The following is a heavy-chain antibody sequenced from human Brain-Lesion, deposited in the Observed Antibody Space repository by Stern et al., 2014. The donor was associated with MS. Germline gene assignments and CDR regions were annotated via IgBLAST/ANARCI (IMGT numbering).Heavy chain of an antibody. V-gene: IGHV1-24*01. J-gene: IGHJ4*02. CDR1: GYTLTELS. CDR2: FDTEDGET. Sequence: QVQLVQSGAEVKKPGASVKVSCKVSGYTLTELSMHWGRQAPRKGLEWMGGFDTEDGETIYAQKFQGRVTMTEDTSTDTAYMELSSLRSEDTAVYYCATLSPGAGGNYYRHFDYWGQGTLVTVSS. D-gene: IGHD1-26*01. CDR3: ATLSPGAGGNYYRHFDY.